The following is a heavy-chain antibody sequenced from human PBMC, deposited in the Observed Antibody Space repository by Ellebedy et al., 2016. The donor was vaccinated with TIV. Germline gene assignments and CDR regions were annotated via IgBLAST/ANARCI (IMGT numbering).Heavy chain of an antibody. J-gene: IGHJ2*01. CDR3: ARAPYDVYRYFHL. CDR2: INHSGST. V-gene: IGHV4-34*01. Sequence: ESLKISCSASGFTFNIYAMTWIRQPPGKGLEWIGEINHSGSTNYNPSIKSRVTISVDTSKNQFSLKLSSVTAADTAVYFCARAPYDVYRYFHLWGRGTLVAVSS. D-gene: IGHD3-3*01. CDR1: GFTFNIYA.